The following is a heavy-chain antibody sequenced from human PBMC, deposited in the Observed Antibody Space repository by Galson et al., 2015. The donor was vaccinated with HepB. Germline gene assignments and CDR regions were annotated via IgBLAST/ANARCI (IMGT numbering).Heavy chain of an antibody. CDR2: ISSSSSYI. D-gene: IGHD3-22*01. CDR1: GFTFSSYS. Sequence: SLRLSCAASGFTFSSYSMNWVRQAPGKGLEWVSSISSSSSYIYYADSVKGRFTISRDNAKNSLYLQMNSLRAEDTAVYYCARAPLTGGWYYDSSGRGHYWGQGTLVTVSS. CDR3: ARAPLTGGWYYDSSGRGHY. V-gene: IGHV3-21*01. J-gene: IGHJ4*02.